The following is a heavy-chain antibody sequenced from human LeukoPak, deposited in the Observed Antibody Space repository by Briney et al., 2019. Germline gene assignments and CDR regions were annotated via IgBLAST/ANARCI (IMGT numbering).Heavy chain of an antibody. CDR3: ARVTSIAAAEGY. V-gene: IGHV4-4*07. D-gene: IGHD6-13*01. CDR1: GGSTSSYY. Sequence: SETLSLTCTVSGGSTSSYYWSWIRQPAGKGLEWIGRIYASGSTTYNPSLKSRVTISLDTSKNQFSLKLRSVTAADTAVYYCARVTSIAAAEGYWGQGTLVTVSS. J-gene: IGHJ4*02. CDR2: IYASGST.